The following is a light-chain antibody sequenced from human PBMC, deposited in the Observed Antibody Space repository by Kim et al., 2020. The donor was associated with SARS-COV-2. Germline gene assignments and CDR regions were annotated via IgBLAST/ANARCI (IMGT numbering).Light chain of an antibody. CDR2: GAS. CDR3: QQYENWLT. Sequence: EIVMTQSPATLSVSPGERATLSCRASQSVSNNLAWYQQKPGQSPRLLIYGASTRATGIPVRFIGSGSGTAFTLTITGLQSEDSAVYYCQQYENWLTFGGGTKLEI. CDR1: QSVSNN. J-gene: IGKJ4*01. V-gene: IGKV3-15*01.